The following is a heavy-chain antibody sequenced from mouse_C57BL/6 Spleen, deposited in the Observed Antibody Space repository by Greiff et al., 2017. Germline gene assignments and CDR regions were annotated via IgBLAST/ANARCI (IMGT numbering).Heavy chain of an antibody. Sequence: EVQLQQSGPELVKPGASVKISCKASGYTFTDYYMNWVKQSHGKSLEWIGDINPNNGGTSYNQKFKGKATLTVDKSSSTAYMELRSLTSEDSAVYYCARWYDYDGYFDVWGTGTTVTVSS. D-gene: IGHD2-4*01. CDR1: GYTFTDYY. V-gene: IGHV1-26*01. CDR3: ARWYDYDGYFDV. J-gene: IGHJ1*03. CDR2: INPNNGGT.